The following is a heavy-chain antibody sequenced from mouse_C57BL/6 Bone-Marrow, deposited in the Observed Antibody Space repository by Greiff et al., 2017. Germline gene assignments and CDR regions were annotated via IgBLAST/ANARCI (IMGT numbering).Heavy chain of an antibody. CDR2: IYPGDGDT. J-gene: IGHJ1*03. CDR3: ARPDYYGSGPTPDFDD. Sequence: QVQLQQSGPELVKPGASVKISCKASGYAFSSSWMNWVKQRPGQGLEWIGRIYPGDGDTNYNGKFKGKATLTADKSSSTAYMQISSLTSEDSAVYVCARPDYYGSGPTPDFDDWGTGTTVTVSS. D-gene: IGHD1-1*01. CDR1: GYAFSSSW. V-gene: IGHV1-82*01.